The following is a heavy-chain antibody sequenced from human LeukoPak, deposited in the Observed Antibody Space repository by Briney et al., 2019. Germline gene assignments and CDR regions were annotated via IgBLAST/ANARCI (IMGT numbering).Heavy chain of an antibody. CDR1: GFPFNTYR. CDR2: ISSSTSHI. V-gene: IGHV3-21*01. Sequence: GGSLRLSCAASGFPFNTYRMNWVRQAPGKGLEWVSSISSSTSHIYYVDSVKGRFTISRDNANKSLYLQMNSLRAEDTAVYFCARDVKYSSGGTCYSPFDHWGQGTLVTVSS. J-gene: IGHJ4*02. CDR3: ARDVKYSSGGTCYSPFDH. D-gene: IGHD2-15*01.